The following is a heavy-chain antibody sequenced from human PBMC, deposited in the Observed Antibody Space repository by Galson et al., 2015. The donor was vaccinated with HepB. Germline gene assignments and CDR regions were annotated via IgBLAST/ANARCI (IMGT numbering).Heavy chain of an antibody. V-gene: IGHV3-30*18. Sequence: SLRLSCAASGFTFSSYGMHWVRQAPGKGLEWVAVISYDGSNKYYADSVKGRFTISGDNSKNTLYLQMNSLRAEDTAVYYCAKDRGSSGWYSSGIDYWGQGTLVTVSS. CDR2: ISYDGSNK. J-gene: IGHJ4*02. CDR3: AKDRGSSGWYSSGIDY. D-gene: IGHD6-19*01. CDR1: GFTFSSYG.